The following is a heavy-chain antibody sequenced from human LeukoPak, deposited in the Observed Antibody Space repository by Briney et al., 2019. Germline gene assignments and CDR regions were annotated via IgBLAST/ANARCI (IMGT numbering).Heavy chain of an antibody. CDR2: IISSRGYI. J-gene: IGHJ4*02. Sequence: GGALRLSCSASGFSFISDSMTWIRDAPGKAPYWVPSIISSRGYIYYADSVKGRFTISRDNAKNSLYLQMNSLRAEDTAVYYCARGSFCGGDCYLGFDYWGQGTLVTVSS. V-gene: IGHV3-21*01. CDR1: GFSFISDS. D-gene: IGHD2-21*01. CDR3: ARGSFCGGDCYLGFDY.